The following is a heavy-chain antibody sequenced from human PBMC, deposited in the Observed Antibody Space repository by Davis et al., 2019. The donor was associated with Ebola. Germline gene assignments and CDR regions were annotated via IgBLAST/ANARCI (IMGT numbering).Heavy chain of an antibody. CDR3: AKGGLYSGSYVGGMDV. V-gene: IGHV3-48*01. CDR1: GFTFSSYS. D-gene: IGHD1-26*01. Sequence: GESLKISCAASGFTFSSYSMNWVRQAPGKGLEWVSYISSSSSTIYYADSVKGRFTISRDNAKNSLYLQMNSLRSEDTAVYYCAKGGLYSGSYVGGMDVWGQGTTVTVSS. CDR2: ISSSSSTI. J-gene: IGHJ6*02.